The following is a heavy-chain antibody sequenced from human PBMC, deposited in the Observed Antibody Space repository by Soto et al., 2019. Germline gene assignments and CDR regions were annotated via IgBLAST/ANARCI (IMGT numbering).Heavy chain of an antibody. V-gene: IGHV3-49*03. CDR2: IRSKAYGGTT. Sequence: GGSLRLSCTASGFTFGDYAMSWFRQAPGKGLEWVGFIRSKAYGGTTEYAASVKGRFTISRDDSKSIAYLQMNSLKTEDTAVYYCTRDSNCISTSCYSDYFDYWGQGTLVTVSS. D-gene: IGHD2-2*01. CDR3: TRDSNCISTSCYSDYFDY. CDR1: GFTFGDYA. J-gene: IGHJ4*02.